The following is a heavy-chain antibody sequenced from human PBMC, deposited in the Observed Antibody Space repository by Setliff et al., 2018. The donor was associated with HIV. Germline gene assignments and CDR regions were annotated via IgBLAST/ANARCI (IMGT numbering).Heavy chain of an antibody. CDR1: GYMFIAYG. CDR3: ASSPLDVVVTSSRRGCFES. V-gene: IGHV1-69*13. Sequence: ASVKVSCKTSGYMFIAYGMSWVRRAPGQGLEWMGGIIPIFDQTNYAQKFRDRIAITADASTSTAYMQLTNLKSDDTAVYYCASSPLDVVVTSSRRGCFESWGQGTLVTVSS. D-gene: IGHD2-21*02. J-gene: IGHJ4*02. CDR2: IIPIFDQT.